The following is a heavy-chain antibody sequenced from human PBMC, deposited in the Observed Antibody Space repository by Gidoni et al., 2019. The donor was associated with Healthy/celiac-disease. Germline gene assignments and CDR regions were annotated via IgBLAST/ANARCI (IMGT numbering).Heavy chain of an antibody. CDR1: GFTFDDYA. J-gene: IGHJ4*02. CDR3: AGGGCYNYRGLDY. D-gene: IGHD5-12*01. V-gene: IGHV3-9*01. CDR2: IRWKRGSI. Sequence: EVQLVESGGGLVQPGRSLRLSCAASGFTFDDYAMHWVRQAPGKGLAWGLSIRWKRGSIGYADFVKGRFTISRDNAKNPLYLQMNSLGAEDTALYYCAGGGCYNYRGLDYWGQGTLVTGSS.